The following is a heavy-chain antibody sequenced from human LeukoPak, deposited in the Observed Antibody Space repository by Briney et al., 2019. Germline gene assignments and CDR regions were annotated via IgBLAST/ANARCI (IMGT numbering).Heavy chain of an antibody. CDR1: GFLFSSYW. Sequence: GVPLRLPCAASGFLFSSYWMHWVRQAPGKGLVWVSRINSDGSSTSYADSVKGRFTISRDNAKNTLHLQMNNLRPEDTAVYYCSSGNSHAVDIWGQETMVTVSS. CDR2: INSDGSST. D-gene: IGHD4-23*01. V-gene: IGHV3-74*01. CDR3: SSGNSHAVDI. J-gene: IGHJ3*02.